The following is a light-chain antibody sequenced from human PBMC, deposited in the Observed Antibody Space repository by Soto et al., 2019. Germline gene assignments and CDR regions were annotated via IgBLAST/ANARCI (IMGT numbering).Light chain of an antibody. CDR1: SSDVGGYNY. CDR3: SSYTSSSTPYYV. V-gene: IGLV2-14*01. CDR2: DVS. Sequence: QSVLTQPASVSGSPGQSITISCTGTSSDVGGYNYVFWYQQHPGKAPKLMIYDVSNRPSGVSNRFSGSKSGNTASLTISGLQAEDEADYYCSSYTSSSTPYYVFGTGTKLTVL. J-gene: IGLJ1*01.